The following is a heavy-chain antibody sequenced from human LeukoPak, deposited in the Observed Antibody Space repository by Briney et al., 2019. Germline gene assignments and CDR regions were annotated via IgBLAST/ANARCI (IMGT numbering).Heavy chain of an antibody. CDR1: GYTFANYW. J-gene: IGHJ3*01. CDR2: VYPGGSQT. Sequence: GESLKISCTGSGYTFANYWIGWVRQMPGKGLEWMGIVYPGGSQTKYSPSFQGQVTMSADKSLSTAYMQWSSLEASATAMYYRARSTIVRGILGSGGAFDVWGQGSMVTVAS. CDR3: ARSTIVRGILGSGGAFDV. V-gene: IGHV5-51*01. D-gene: IGHD3-10*01.